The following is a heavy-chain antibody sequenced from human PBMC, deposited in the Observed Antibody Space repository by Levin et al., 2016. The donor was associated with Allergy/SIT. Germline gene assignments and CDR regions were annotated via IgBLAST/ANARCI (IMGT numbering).Heavy chain of an antibody. D-gene: IGHD3-3*01. Sequence: VRQMPGKGLEWMGRIDPSDSYTNYSPSFQGHVTISADKSISTAYLQWSSLKASDTAMYYCARSYYDFWSGYSAYYYYYMDVWGKGTTVTVSS. CDR3: ARSYYDFWSGYSAYYYYYMDV. CDR2: IDPSDSYT. J-gene: IGHJ6*03. V-gene: IGHV5-10-1*01.